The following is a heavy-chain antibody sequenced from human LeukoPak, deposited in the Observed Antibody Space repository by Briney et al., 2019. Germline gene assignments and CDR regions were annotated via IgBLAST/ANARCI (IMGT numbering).Heavy chain of an antibody. Sequence: SETLSLTCAVYGGSFSGYYWGWIRQPPGKGLEWIGYIYYSGSTYYSPSLRSRVTISVDTSKNQFSLKLSSVTAADTAVYYCARGSPWLSSAFDIWGQGTMVTVSS. V-gene: IGHV4-34*09. CDR3: ARGSPWLSSAFDI. J-gene: IGHJ3*02. CDR1: GGSFSGYY. D-gene: IGHD3-22*01. CDR2: IYYSGST.